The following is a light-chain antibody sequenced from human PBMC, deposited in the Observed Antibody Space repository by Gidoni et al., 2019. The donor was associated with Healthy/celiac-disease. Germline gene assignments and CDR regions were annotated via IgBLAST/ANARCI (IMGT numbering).Light chain of an antibody. Sequence: DIQMTQSPSSLSASVGDRVTITCRASQSISSYLTWYPQKPGNAPKLLIDAASSLQSGVPSRFSGSGSGTDFTLTISSLQPEDFATYYCQQSYSTPITFGGGTKVEIK. CDR3: QQSYSTPIT. J-gene: IGKJ4*01. CDR1: QSISSY. CDR2: AAS. V-gene: IGKV1-39*01.